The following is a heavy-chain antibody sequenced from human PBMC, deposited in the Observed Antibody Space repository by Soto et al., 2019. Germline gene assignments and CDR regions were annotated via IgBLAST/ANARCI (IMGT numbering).Heavy chain of an antibody. CDR3: AREDRDRETGLVPAAIDGMDV. J-gene: IGHJ6*02. V-gene: IGHV1-69*13. Sequence: SVNVSCKASGGTFSRYSITWVRQAPGHGLEWIGRIIPIFGIASYAQKFQGRVTITADESTSTAYMELSSLRSDDTAVYYCAREDRDRETGLVPAAIDGMDVWG. CDR1: GGTFSRYS. CDR2: IIPIFGIA. D-gene: IGHD2-2*01.